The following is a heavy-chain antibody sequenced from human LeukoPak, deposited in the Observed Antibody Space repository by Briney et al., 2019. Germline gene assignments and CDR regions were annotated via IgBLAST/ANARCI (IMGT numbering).Heavy chain of an antibody. J-gene: IGHJ6*03. V-gene: IGHV4-39*07. CDR1: GGSISSSSYY. CDR2: IYYSGST. CDR3: ARDRWQQLVYYYYYMDV. D-gene: IGHD6-13*01. Sequence: SETLSLTCTVSGGSISSSSYYWGWLRQPPGKGLEWIGNIYYSGSTYYNPSLKSRVTISVDTSKNQFSLKLSSVTAADTAVYYCARDRWQQLVYYYYYMDVWGKGTTVTVSS.